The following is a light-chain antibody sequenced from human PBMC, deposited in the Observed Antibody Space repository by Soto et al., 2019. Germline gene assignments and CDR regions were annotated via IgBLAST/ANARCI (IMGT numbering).Light chain of an antibody. CDR2: GAS. V-gene: IGKV3-20*01. Sequence: EIVLTQSRGTLSLSPGERATLSCRASQSVSNNYLAWYQQKPGQAPRLLIYGASNRATGIPDRFSGSGSGTEFTLTIRRLEPEDFAVYYCQQYGSSGTFGQGTKVEIK. CDR1: QSVSNNY. CDR3: QQYGSSGT. J-gene: IGKJ1*01.